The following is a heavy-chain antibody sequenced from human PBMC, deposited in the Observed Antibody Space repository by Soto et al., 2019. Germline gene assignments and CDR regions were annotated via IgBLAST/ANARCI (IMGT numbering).Heavy chain of an antibody. V-gene: IGHV1-18*01. CDR1: GYTFTSYG. J-gene: IGHJ6*02. Sequence: ASVKVSCKASGYTFTSYGISWVRQAPGQGLEWMGWISAYNGNTNYAQKLQGRVTMTTDTSTSTAYMELRSLRSDDTAVYYCAREKPDLWYYYYGMDVWGQGTTVTVSS. CDR3: AREKPDLWYYYYGMDV. D-gene: IGHD3-10*01. CDR2: ISAYNGNT.